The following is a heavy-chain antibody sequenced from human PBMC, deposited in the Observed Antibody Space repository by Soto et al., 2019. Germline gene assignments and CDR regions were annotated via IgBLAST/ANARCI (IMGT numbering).Heavy chain of an antibody. CDR3: ARTRTAAGQTISDY. J-gene: IGHJ4*02. D-gene: IGHD6-13*01. CDR2: ISVYNDNT. Sequence: QVQLVQSGAEVKKPGASVKVSCKASGYTFTSYGITWVRQAPGQGREWMGWISVYNDNTIYTQKLQGRVTMTTDTPASTAYMELRSLGYDDTAVYYCARTRTAAGQTISDYWGQGTLVTVSS. V-gene: IGHV1-18*01. CDR1: GYTFTSYG.